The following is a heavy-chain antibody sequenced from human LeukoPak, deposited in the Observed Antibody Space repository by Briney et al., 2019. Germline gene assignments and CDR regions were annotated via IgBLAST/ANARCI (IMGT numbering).Heavy chain of an antibody. CDR3: ARSYHYDSSGYYSLDY. CDR2: IYPGDSDT. D-gene: IGHD3-22*01. Sequence: GESLKISCKGSGYSFTNSWIGWVRQMPGKGLEWMGIIYPGDSDTGYSPPFQDQVTFSADKSISTAYLQWSSLKASDTAMYYCARSYHYDSSGYYSLDYWGQGTLVTVSS. V-gene: IGHV5-51*01. J-gene: IGHJ4*02. CDR1: GYSFTNSW.